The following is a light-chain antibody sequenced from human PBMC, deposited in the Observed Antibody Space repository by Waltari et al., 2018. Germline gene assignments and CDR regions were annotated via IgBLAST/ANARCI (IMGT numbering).Light chain of an antibody. CDR3: MQATYWPWT. Sequence: DAVMTQSPLPLPVTLGQPASISCMSVQSLGPSDGNTYLSCFQQRPGQAPRRRIYSVSHRDSGVPDRFSGSGSGTDFPLKISRVDAEDVGVYFCMQATYWPWTFGQGTKVEIK. V-gene: IGKV2-30*02. CDR2: SVS. CDR1: QSLGPSDGNTY. J-gene: IGKJ1*01.